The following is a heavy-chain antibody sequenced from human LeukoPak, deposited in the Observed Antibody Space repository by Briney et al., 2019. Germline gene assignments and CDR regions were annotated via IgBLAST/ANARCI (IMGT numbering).Heavy chain of an antibody. Sequence: GASVQVSCKASGYTFTSYGISWVRQAPGQGLEWMGWISAYNGNTNYAQKLQGRVTMTTDTSTSTAYMELRSLRSDDTAVYYCARDIVVVPAAGFDPWGRGSLVTVSS. CDR3: ARDIVVVPAAGFDP. J-gene: IGHJ5*02. D-gene: IGHD2-2*01. CDR1: GYTFTSYG. V-gene: IGHV1-18*01. CDR2: ISAYNGNT.